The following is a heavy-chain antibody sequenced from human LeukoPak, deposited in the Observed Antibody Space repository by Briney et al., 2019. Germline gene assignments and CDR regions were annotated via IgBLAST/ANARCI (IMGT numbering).Heavy chain of an antibody. Sequence: WMGIIYPGDSDTRYSPSFQGQVTISADKSISTAYLQWSSLKASDTAMYYCASFGSGSYPGYWGQGTLVTVSS. CDR2: IYPGDSDT. V-gene: IGHV5-51*01. CDR3: ASFGSGSYPGY. D-gene: IGHD3-10*01. J-gene: IGHJ4*02.